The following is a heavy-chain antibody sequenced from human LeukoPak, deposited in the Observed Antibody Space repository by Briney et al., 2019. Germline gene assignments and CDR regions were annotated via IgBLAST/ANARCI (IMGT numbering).Heavy chain of an antibody. CDR3: ARSSHHHENFEEDV. V-gene: IGHV1-2*02. CDR1: GYTFTGYH. Sequence: ASVKVSCKASGYTFTGYHMHWVRQAPGQGLEWMGWINPNSGDTNYAHKFQGRVTVTRDTSISTAYMELKRLISDDTAVYYCARSSHHHENFEEDVWGQGTTVTVSS. CDR2: INPNSGDT. J-gene: IGHJ6*02. D-gene: IGHD3-9*01.